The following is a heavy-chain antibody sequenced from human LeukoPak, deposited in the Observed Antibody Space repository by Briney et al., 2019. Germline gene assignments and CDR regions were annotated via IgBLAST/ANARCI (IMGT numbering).Heavy chain of an antibody. D-gene: IGHD1-26*01. J-gene: IGHJ5*02. V-gene: IGHV1-46*01. CDR3: ARCSLRRFLGGSYSVGVFDP. Sequence: ASVKVSCKASGYTFTSYYMYWVRQAPGQGLEWMGIINPSGGSTSYAQKFQGRVTMTRDMSTSTVYMELSSLRSEDTAVYYCARCSLRRFLGGSYSVGVFDPWGQGTLVTVSS. CDR2: INPSGGST. CDR1: GYTFTSYY.